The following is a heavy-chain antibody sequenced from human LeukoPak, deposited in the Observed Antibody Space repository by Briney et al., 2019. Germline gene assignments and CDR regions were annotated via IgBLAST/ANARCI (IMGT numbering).Heavy chain of an antibody. CDR1: GFRFTDYS. CDR3: VKDRPCETCMPMDA. V-gene: IGHV3-23*01. Sequence: GGSLRLSCAASGFRFTDYSMSWVRQAPGKGLEWVAGLGRSGEYKYYAASVKGRFTISRDNSKDTVSLQMNSLRAEDSAIYFCVKDRPCETCMPMDAWGQGTTVTVSS. D-gene: IGHD2-2*01. J-gene: IGHJ6*02. CDR2: LGRSGEYK.